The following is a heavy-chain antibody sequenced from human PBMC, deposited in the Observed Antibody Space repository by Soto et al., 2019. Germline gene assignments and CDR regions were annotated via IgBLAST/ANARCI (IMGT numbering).Heavy chain of an antibody. V-gene: IGHV3-15*07. J-gene: IGHJ4*02. CDR3: ITDSYITIVPARFDY. Sequence: GGSLRLSCAASGFTFSNAWINWVRQAPGKGLEWVGRIKSKTDGGTTDFAATVKGRFAISRDDSKNMVYLQMNSLKTEDTAVNYFITDSYITIVPARFDYWAKGTLVTVPS. CDR2: IKSKTDGGTT. D-gene: IGHD2-2*01. CDR1: GFTFSNAW.